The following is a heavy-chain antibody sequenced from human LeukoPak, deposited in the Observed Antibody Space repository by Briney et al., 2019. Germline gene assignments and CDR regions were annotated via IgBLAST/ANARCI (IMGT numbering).Heavy chain of an antibody. CDR2: ISVGGDST. V-gene: IGHV3-23*01. Sequence: GGSLRLSCAASGFTFNNYAMTWVRQAPGKGLEWVSAISVGGDSTYYADSVKGRISISRHNSNNTLYLQMSSLRAEDTAVYYCAKGIGRGVKDAYDIWGQGTMVTVSS. J-gene: IGHJ3*02. CDR1: GFTFNNYA. CDR3: AKGIGRGVKDAYDI. D-gene: IGHD2-21*01.